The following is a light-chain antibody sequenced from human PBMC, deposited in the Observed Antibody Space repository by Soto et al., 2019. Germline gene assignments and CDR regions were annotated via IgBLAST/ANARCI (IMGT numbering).Light chain of an antibody. V-gene: IGKV3-20*01. CDR1: QSVSSSY. J-gene: IGKJ1*01. CDR2: STS. Sequence: EIVMTQSPATLSVSPGERATLSCRASQSVSSSYLAWYQQKPGQAPRLLIYSTSSRATGIPDRFSGSGSGTDFTLTISRLEPEDFAVYYCQQYGSSYPWTFGQGTKVDIK. CDR3: QQYGSSYPWT.